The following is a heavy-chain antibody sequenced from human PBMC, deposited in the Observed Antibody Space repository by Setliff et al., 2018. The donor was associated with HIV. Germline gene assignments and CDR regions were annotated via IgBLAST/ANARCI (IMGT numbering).Heavy chain of an antibody. CDR3: ARSRAAGFDY. CDR1: GFTFSRYG. D-gene: IGHD6-13*01. V-gene: IGHV3-48*01. J-gene: IGHJ4*02. CDR2: ISSSSSTI. Sequence: PGGSLRLSCAASGFTFSRYGMHWVRKAPGKGLEWVSYISSSSSTIYYADPVKGRFTISRDNAKNSLYLQMNSLRAEDTAVYYCARSRAAGFDYWGQGTLVTVSS.